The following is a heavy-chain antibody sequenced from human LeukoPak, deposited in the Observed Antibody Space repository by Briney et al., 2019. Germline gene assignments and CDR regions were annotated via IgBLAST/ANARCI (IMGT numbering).Heavy chain of an antibody. CDR2: IYHSGST. D-gene: IGHD5-12*01. CDR3: ARPSRGGYRVFDI. Sequence: PSETLSLTCAVSGGSISSGGYSWSWIRQPPGKGLEWIGYIYHSGSTYYNPSLKSRVTISVDTSKNQFSLKLSSVTAADTAVYYCARPSRGGYRVFDIWGQGTMVTVSS. CDR1: GGSISSGGYS. J-gene: IGHJ3*02. V-gene: IGHV4-30-2*01.